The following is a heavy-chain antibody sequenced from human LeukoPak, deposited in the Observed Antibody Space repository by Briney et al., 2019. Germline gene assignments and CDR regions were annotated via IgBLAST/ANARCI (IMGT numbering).Heavy chain of an antibody. CDR3: ARGGTPGFSTGRIDY. V-gene: IGHV3-53*04. J-gene: IGHJ4*02. Sequence: PGGSLRLSCAASGFIFSSYAMSWVRQAPGKGLEWVSVLYGAGSTYYADSVKGRFTISRHDSQNTLFLQMNSLRAEDTAVYYCARGGTPGFSTGRIDYWGQGTLVTVSS. CDR2: LYGAGST. CDR1: GFIFSSYA. D-gene: IGHD6-19*01.